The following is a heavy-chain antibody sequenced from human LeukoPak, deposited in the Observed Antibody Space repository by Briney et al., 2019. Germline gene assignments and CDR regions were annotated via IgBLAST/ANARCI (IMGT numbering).Heavy chain of an antibody. CDR3: ATSSSSAAFDY. J-gene: IGHJ4*02. Sequence: GASVKVSCKASGYTFTSYGIRWVRQAPGQGLEWMGWISAYNGNTNYAQRLQGRVTMTTDTSTSTAYMELRSLRSDDTAVYYCATSSSSAAFDYWGQGTLVTVSS. V-gene: IGHV1-18*01. CDR1: GYTFTSYG. D-gene: IGHD6-6*01. CDR2: ISAYNGNT.